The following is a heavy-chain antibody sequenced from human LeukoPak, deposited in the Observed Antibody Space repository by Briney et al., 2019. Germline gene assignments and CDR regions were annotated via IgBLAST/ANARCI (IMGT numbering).Heavy chain of an antibody. D-gene: IGHD3-10*01. J-gene: IGHJ3*02. V-gene: IGHV3-49*03. Sequence: GGSLRLSCTASGFTFGDYAMSWFRQAPGKGLEWVGFIRSKAYGGTTEYAASVKGRFTLSRDDSKSIAYLQMNSLKAEDTAVYYCTRALTMVRGRLSTFDIWGQGTMVTVSS. CDR3: TRALTMVRGRLSTFDI. CDR1: GFTFGDYA. CDR2: IRSKAYGGTT.